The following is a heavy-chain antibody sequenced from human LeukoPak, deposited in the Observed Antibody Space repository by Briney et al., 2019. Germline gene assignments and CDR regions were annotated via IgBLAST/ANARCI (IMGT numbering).Heavy chain of an antibody. J-gene: IGHJ4*02. Sequence: GGSLRLSCAASGFTFSSYAMVWVRQAPGRGLEWVSIISDTGGNTHSADSVKGRFTISRDNSKNTLYLQMNSLRAEDTAVYYCATRNLSIAAAGFDYWGQGTLVTVSS. V-gene: IGHV3-23*01. D-gene: IGHD6-13*01. CDR3: ATRNLSIAAAGFDY. CDR1: GFTFSSYA. CDR2: ISDTGGNT.